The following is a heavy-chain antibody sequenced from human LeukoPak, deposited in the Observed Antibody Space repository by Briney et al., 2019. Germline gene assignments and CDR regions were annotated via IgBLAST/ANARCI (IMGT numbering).Heavy chain of an antibody. J-gene: IGHJ6*03. Sequence: GGSLRLSCAASGFTFSSYSMNWVRQAPGKGLEWVSYISSSSSTIYYADSVKGRFTVSRDNAKNSLYLQMNSLRAEDTALYYCARVVRGVSYYMDVWGKGTTVTVSS. D-gene: IGHD3-10*01. CDR1: GFTFSSYS. V-gene: IGHV3-48*01. CDR3: ARVVRGVSYYMDV. CDR2: ISSSSSTI.